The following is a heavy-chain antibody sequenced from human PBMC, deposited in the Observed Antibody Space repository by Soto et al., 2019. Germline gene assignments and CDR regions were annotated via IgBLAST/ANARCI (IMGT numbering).Heavy chain of an antibody. J-gene: IGHJ4*02. CDR2: IKKRADGGTA. V-gene: IGHV3-15*01. D-gene: IGHD3-22*01. CDR3: TTVNPYKYDSRGHYY. Sequence: GGSLRLSCAASGFTFSNAWMNWVRQAPGKGLEWVGRIKKRADGGTADHATPVKGRFTISRDDSKDTLYLQMNSLKTEDTAVYCCTTVNPYKYDSRGHYYWGQGTLVTVSS. CDR1: GFTFSNAW.